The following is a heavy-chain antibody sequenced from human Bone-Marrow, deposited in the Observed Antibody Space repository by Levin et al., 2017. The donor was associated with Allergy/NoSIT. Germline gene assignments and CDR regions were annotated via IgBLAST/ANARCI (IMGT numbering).Heavy chain of an antibody. J-gene: IGHJ4*02. D-gene: IGHD4-17*01. Sequence: GESLKISCAASGFSFSTYGMHWVRQAPGKGLEWVALVSSDGNDKYYVDSVKGRFTISRDNSQNTLDLQMDSLGLEDTAIYYCAKDRKDFGDYGSLDYWGQGTLVTVSS. V-gene: IGHV3-30*18. CDR2: VSSDGNDK. CDR1: GFSFSTYG. CDR3: AKDRKDFGDYGSLDY.